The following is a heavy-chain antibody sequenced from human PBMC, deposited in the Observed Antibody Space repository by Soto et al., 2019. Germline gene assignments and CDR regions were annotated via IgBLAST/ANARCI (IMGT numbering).Heavy chain of an antibody. V-gene: IGHV3-23*01. CDR2: LTGSGVTT. CDR3: AKVREGYDSSGYYYYYYGMGV. Sequence: GGSLRLSCAASGFTFRKYAMSWVRQAPGKGLEWVSLLTGSGVTTYYADSVKGRFTISRDNSKNTLNLQMNSLRAEDTAIYYCAKVREGYDSSGYYYYYYGMGVWGQGTTVTVSS. D-gene: IGHD3-22*01. CDR1: GFTFRKYA. J-gene: IGHJ6*02.